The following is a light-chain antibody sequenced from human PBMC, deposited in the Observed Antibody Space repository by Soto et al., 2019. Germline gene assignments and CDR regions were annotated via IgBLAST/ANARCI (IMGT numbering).Light chain of an antibody. CDR2: AAS. J-gene: IGKJ4*01. Sequence: EIVLTQSPATLSVSPGERATLSCRASQSVDSNLGWYQKKPGQAPRLLIYAASTRATGIPARFSGSGSGTEFTLTISSLQSDDSAVYYCQQYGNWPPFTFGGGNKVEIK. CDR3: QQYGNWPPFT. V-gene: IGKV3D-15*01. CDR1: QSVDSN.